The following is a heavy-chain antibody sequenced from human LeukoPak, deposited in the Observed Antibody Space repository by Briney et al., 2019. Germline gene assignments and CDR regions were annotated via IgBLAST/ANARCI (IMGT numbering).Heavy chain of an antibody. CDR2: IYYSGST. D-gene: IGHD3-22*01. CDR3: ARMYYCDSSGFPPVDYFDY. V-gene: IGHV4-30-4*01. CDR1: GGSISSGDYY. J-gene: IGHJ4*02. Sequence: SETLSLTCTVSGGSISSGDYYWSWIRQPPGKGLEWIGYIYYSGSTYYNPSLKSRVTISVDTSKNQFSLKLSSVTAADTAVYYCARMYYCDSSGFPPVDYFDYWGQGTLVTVSS.